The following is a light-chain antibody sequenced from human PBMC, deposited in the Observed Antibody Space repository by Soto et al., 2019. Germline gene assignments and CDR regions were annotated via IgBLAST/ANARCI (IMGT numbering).Light chain of an antibody. CDR1: SSDVGVYNY. CDR2: EVS. J-gene: IGLJ1*01. V-gene: IGLV2-14*01. Sequence: QSVLTQPASVSGSPGQSITISCTGTSSDVGVYNYVSWYQQHPGKAPKLLPYEVSNRPSGVSNRFSGSKSGNTASLTISGLQTEDEANYYCSSSTSSSTYVFGTGTKVTVL. CDR3: SSSTSSSTYV.